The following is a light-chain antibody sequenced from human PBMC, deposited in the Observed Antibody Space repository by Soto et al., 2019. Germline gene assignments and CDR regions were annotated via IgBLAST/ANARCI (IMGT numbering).Light chain of an antibody. CDR1: SSDIGSYNY. V-gene: IGLV2-14*03. J-gene: IGLJ2*01. CDR2: DVS. Sequence: QSVLTQPPSLSGSPGQSITISCTGTSSDIGSYNYISWYQQHPGKAPKLMIFDVSYRPSGISDRFSGSKSGNTASLTISGLQPEDEADYYCSSYAASSTLFGGGTKVTVL. CDR3: SSYAASSTL.